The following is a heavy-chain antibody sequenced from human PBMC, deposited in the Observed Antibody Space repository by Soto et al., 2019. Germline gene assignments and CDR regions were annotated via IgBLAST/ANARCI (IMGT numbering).Heavy chain of an antibody. V-gene: IGHV3-30*18. CDR3: AQYPGYSSRWYDD. CDR1: GFTFSNYC. Sequence: XGALRVSCAASGFTFSNYCMHWVRQAPGKGLEWVAVISYDGSNKQYADSVKGRFIISRDNSKNTLYLQMSSLRAEDTAVYYCAQYPGYSSRWYDDWGPGTLVTVSS. CDR2: ISYDGSNK. J-gene: IGHJ5*02. D-gene: IGHD6-13*01.